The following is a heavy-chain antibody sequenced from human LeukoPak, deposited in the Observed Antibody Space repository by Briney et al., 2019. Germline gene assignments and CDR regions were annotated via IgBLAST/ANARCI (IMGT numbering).Heavy chain of an antibody. CDR2: INPNSGGT. V-gene: IGHV1-2*02. D-gene: IGHD3-10*01. Sequence: GASVKVSCKASGYTFTGYYVHWVRQAPGQGLEWMGWINPNSGGTNYAQKFQGRVTMTWNTSINTAYMELNSLRSEDTAVYYCARALRTGSGGYPLDYWGQGTLVTVSS. CDR1: GYTFTGYY. CDR3: ARALRTGSGGYPLDY. J-gene: IGHJ4*02.